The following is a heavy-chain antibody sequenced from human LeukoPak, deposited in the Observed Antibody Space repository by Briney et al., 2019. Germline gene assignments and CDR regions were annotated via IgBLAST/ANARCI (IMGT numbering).Heavy chain of an antibody. CDR2: ISYDGSNK. D-gene: IGHD5-18*01. J-gene: IGHJ3*02. V-gene: IGHV3-30*04. CDR1: GFTFSSYA. CDR3: ARYDTAMAAFDI. Sequence: GGSLSLSCAASGFTFSSYAMHWVRQAPGKGLEWVAVISYDGSNKYYADSVKGRFTISRDNSKNTLYLQMNSLRAEDTAVYYCARYDTAMAAFDIWGQGTMVTVSS.